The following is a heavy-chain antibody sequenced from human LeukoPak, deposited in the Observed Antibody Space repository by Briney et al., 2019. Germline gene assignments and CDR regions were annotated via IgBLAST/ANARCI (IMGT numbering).Heavy chain of an antibody. J-gene: IGHJ4*02. CDR3: AKAAHSSSWYYFDY. CDR1: GFTFSNSV. D-gene: IGHD6-13*01. V-gene: IGHV3-30*18. Sequence: GGSLRLTCAASGFTFSNSVMHWVRQAPGKGLEWVASISYDGSNKYYPDSVKGRFTFSRDNSKNTLYLQMNSLRTEDTAVYYCAKAAHSSSWYYFDYWGQGTMVSVSS. CDR2: ISYDGSNK.